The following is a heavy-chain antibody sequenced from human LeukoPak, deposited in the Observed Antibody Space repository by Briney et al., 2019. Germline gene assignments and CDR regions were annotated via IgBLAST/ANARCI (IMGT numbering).Heavy chain of an antibody. Sequence: TGGSLRLSCAASGFTVSSNYMSWVRQAPGKGLEWVSVIYRGGDTFYSDSVKGRFTISRDNPKNTLYLQMNSLRAEDTAVYYCAGNDWNYFAYRGQGTLVTVSS. J-gene: IGHJ4*02. D-gene: IGHD3-9*01. CDR3: AGNDWNYFAY. CDR2: IYRGGDT. V-gene: IGHV3-66*01. CDR1: GFTVSSNY.